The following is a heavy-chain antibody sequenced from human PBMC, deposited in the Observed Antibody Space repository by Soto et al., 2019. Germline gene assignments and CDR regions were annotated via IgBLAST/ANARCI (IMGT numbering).Heavy chain of an antibody. Sequence: SETMSLTCAVSGGSISSSNLSSCVRQPPGKGVEWIGEIYHSGSTNYNPSLKSRVTISVDTSKNQFSLKLSSVTAADTAVYYCARDLANSNPYYFDYWGQGTLGTVSS. V-gene: IGHV4-4*02. D-gene: IGHD4-4*01. CDR3: ARDLANSNPYYFDY. CDR1: GGSISSSNL. J-gene: IGHJ4*02. CDR2: IYHSGST.